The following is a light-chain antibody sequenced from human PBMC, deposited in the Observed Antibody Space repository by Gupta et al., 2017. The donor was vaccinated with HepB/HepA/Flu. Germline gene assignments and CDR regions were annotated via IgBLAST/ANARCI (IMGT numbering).Light chain of an antibody. CDR1: SGLNVGTYR. CDR3: MIWHSSAWV. J-gene: IGLJ3*02. CDR2: YRSDSDK. Sequence: QAVLTQPSSLSASPGASASLTCTLRSGLNVGTYRIYWYQQKPGSPPQYLLRYRSDSDKQQGSGVPSRFSGSKDASANAGILLISGLQFEDEADYYCMIWHSSAWVFGGGTKLTVL. V-gene: IGLV5-45*02.